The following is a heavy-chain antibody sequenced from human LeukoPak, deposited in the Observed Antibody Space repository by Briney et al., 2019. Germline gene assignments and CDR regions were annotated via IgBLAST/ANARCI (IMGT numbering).Heavy chain of an antibody. CDR1: GGSMTNYY. D-gene: IGHD3/OR15-3a*01. V-gene: IGHV4-4*07. J-gene: IGHJ4*02. CDR2: MYLSGET. CDR3: ASGIQWTGNNC. Sequence: SETLSLTCTVSGGSMTNYYWTWIRQPSGKALEWIGRMYLSGETNYNPSLRSRATLSLDTSKNHFSLKLTSATAADTAVYYCASGIQWTGNNCWGQGILVTVSS.